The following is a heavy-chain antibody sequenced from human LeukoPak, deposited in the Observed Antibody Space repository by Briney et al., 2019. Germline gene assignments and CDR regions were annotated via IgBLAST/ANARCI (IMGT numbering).Heavy chain of an antibody. CDR3: ARVLNYGFDY. CDR1: GFTFSNYW. CDR2: IYGDGTST. J-gene: IGHJ4*02. V-gene: IGHV3-74*01. D-gene: IGHD3-10*01. Sequence: GGSLRLSCAASGFTFSNYWMHWVRQAPGKGLVWVSRIYGDGTSTSYADSVKGRFTISRDNAKNTLYLQMSSLRAEDTAVYYCARVLNYGFDYWGQGTLVTVSS.